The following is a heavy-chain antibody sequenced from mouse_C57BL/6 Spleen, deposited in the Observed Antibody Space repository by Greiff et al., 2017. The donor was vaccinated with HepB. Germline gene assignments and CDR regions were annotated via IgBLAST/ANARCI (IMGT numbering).Heavy chain of an antibody. CDR1: GYTFTSYG. CDR2: IYPRSGNT. D-gene: IGHD1-1*01. Sequence: QVQLQQSGAELARPGASVKLSCKASGYTFTSYGISWVKQRTGQGLEWIGEIYPRSGNTYYNEKFKGKATLTADKSSSTAYMKLRSLTSEDSAVYFCAYYGSSSFAYWGQGTLVTVSA. J-gene: IGHJ3*01. CDR3: AYYGSSSFAY. V-gene: IGHV1-81*01.